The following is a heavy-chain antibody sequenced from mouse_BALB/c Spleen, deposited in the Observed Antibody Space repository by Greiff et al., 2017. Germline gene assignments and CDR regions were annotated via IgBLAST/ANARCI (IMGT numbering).Heavy chain of an antibody. Sequence: VKLQESGAELVRPGVSVKISCKGSGYTFTDYAMHWVKQSHAKSLEWIGVISTYYGDASYNQKFKGKATMTVDKSSSTAYMELARLTSEDSAIYYCARGGITTATLGYFDVWGAGTTVTVSS. CDR2: ISTYYGDA. J-gene: IGHJ1*01. CDR3: ARGGITTATLGYFDV. D-gene: IGHD1-2*01. CDR1: GYTFTDYA. V-gene: IGHV1S137*01.